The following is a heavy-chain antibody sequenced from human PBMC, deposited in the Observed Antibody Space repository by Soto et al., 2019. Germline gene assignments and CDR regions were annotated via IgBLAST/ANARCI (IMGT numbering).Heavy chain of an antibody. CDR1: GFTFSSYW. D-gene: IGHD2-2*01. CDR3: ARELIVVPAEYFQH. CDR2: INQDGSEK. V-gene: IGHV3-7*01. Sequence: EVQLVESGGGLVQPGGSLRLSCAVSGFTFSSYWMSWVRQTPGKGLEWVANINQDGSEKYYVDSVKGRFTISRDNAKNSLYLQMNSLRAEDTAVSYCARELIVVPAEYFQHWGQGTLVTVSS. J-gene: IGHJ1*01.